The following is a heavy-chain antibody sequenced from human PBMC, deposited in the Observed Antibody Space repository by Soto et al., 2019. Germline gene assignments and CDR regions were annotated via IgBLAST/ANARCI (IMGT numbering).Heavy chain of an antibody. CDR1: GGTFSSYA. D-gene: IGHD3-10*01. Sequence: SVKVSCKASGGTFSSYAISWVRQAPGQGLEWMGGIIPIFGTANYAQKFQGRVTITADESTSTAYMELSSLRSEDTAVYYCARKSGSGRERPFYYYYGMDVWGQGTTVTVSS. CDR3: ARKSGSGRERPFYYYYGMDV. CDR2: IIPIFGTA. V-gene: IGHV1-69*13. J-gene: IGHJ6*02.